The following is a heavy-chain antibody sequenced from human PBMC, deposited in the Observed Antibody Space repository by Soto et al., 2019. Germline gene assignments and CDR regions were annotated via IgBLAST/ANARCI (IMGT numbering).Heavy chain of an antibody. CDR3: ARDRCSGGSCYRAFYFDL. Sequence: SETLSLTCAVYGASFSGYYWSWIRQPPGKGLEWIGEINHSGSTTYDPSLKSRVTISVDTSKNQFSLKLNSVTAADTAVYYCARDRCSGGSCYRAFYFDLWGRGTLVTV. CDR2: INHSGST. J-gene: IGHJ2*01. V-gene: IGHV4-34*01. D-gene: IGHD2-15*01. CDR1: GASFSGYY.